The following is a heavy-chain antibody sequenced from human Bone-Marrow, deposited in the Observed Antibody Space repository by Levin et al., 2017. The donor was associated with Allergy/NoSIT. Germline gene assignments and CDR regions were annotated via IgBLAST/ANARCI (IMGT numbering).Heavy chain of an antibody. CDR3: AKVGSGWFGNYLDS. J-gene: IGHJ4*02. Sequence: GESLKISCAASGFTFRTYAMSWVRQAPGTGLEWLSGISGSGAGTFYADSVKGRFNISKDNSKNMVYLQLNSLGVEDTAVYYCAKVGSGWFGNYLDSWGQGTLVTVSS. CDR1: GFTFRTYA. D-gene: IGHD6-19*01. CDR2: ISGSGAGT. V-gene: IGHV3-23*01.